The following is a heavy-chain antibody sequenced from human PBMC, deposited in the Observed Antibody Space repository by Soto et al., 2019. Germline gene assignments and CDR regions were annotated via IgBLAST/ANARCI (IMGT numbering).Heavy chain of an antibody. CDR2: ISYDGSNK. D-gene: IGHD1-26*01. CDR3: ARDQWELKYGMDV. J-gene: IGHJ6*02. CDR1: GFTFSSYA. V-gene: IGHV3-30-3*01. Sequence: QVQLVESGGGVVQPGRSLRLSCAASGFTFSSYAMHWVRQAPGKGLEWVAVISYDGSNKYYADSVKGRFTISRDNSKNTLYMQMNSLRAEDTAVYYCARDQWELKYGMDVWGQGTTGTVSS.